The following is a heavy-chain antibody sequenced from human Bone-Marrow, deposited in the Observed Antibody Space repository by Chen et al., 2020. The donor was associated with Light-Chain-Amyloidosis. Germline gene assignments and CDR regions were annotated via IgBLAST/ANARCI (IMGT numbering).Heavy chain of an antibody. CDR1: GFIVSNNY. D-gene: IGHD3-16*01. Sequence: EVQLVESGGGLVQPGGSLRLSCAASGFIVSNNYMNWVRQAPGKGLGWVSFIRSGGTPYPEAPVKARFTISRNNSKNTLYLQRNTLRAEDTAVYYCVGGGDWGQGTLVTVSS. CDR2: IRSGGTP. J-gene: IGHJ4*02. CDR3: VGGGD. V-gene: IGHV3-53*04.